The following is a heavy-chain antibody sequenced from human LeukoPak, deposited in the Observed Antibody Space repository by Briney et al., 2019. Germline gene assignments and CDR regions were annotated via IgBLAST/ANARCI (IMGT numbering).Heavy chain of an antibody. J-gene: IGHJ4*02. D-gene: IGHD6-19*01. V-gene: IGHV4-4*02. CDR2: IYHSGST. Sequence: PSGTLSLTCAVSGGSISSSNWWSWVRQPPGKGLEWIGEIYHSGSTNYNPSLKSRVTISVDKSKNQFSLKLSSVTAADTAVYYRARAGSGWYHVWYFDYWGQGTLVTVSS. CDR1: GGSISSSNW. CDR3: ARAGSGWYHVWYFDY.